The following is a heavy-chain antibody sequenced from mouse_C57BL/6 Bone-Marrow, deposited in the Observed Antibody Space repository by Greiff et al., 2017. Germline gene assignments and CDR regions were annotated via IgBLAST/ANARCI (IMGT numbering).Heavy chain of an antibody. Sequence: EVQLQQSGPVLVKPGASVKMSCKASGYTFTDYYMNWVKQSHGKSLEWIGVINPYNGGTSYNQKFKGKATLTVDKSSSTAYMELNSLTSEDTAMYYCARQDGYFLYYFDYWGQGTTLTVSS. CDR2: INPYNGGT. CDR3: ARQDGYFLYYFDY. J-gene: IGHJ2*01. D-gene: IGHD2-3*01. CDR1: GYTFTDYY. V-gene: IGHV1-19*01.